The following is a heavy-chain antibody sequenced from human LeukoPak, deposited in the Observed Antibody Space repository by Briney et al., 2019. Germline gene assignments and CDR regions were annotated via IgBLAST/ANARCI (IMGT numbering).Heavy chain of an antibody. CDR2: IKPDGSGK. CDR1: GFIFSRHL. CDR3: ARDPGGSGSWGAFDI. Sequence: PGGSLRLSCAASGFIFSRHLMSWVRQPPRKGLELVASIKPDGSGKYYLDSVKGRIIISRYNSKNSQYLQMDCLRDEDTAVYYCARDPGGSGSWGAFDIWGQGTVVTVSA. J-gene: IGHJ3*02. V-gene: IGHV3-7*01. D-gene: IGHD3-10*01.